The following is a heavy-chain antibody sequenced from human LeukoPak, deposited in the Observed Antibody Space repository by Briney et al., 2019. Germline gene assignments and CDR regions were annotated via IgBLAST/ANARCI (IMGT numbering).Heavy chain of an antibody. CDR3: ASSTSFRPPRKYYYYMDV. V-gene: IGHV4-34*01. J-gene: IGHJ6*03. Sequence: SETLPLTCAVYGGSFSGYYWNWIRQPPGKGLEWIGEINHSGSTHYNPSLKSRVTMSVDTSKNQFSMKLSPVTAADTAVYYCASSTSFRPPRKYYYYMDVWGKGTTVTVSS. D-gene: IGHD2-2*01. CDR1: GGSFSGYY. CDR2: INHSGST.